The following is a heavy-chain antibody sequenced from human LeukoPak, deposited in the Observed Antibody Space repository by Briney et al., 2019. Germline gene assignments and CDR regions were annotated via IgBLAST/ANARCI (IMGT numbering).Heavy chain of an antibody. D-gene: IGHD5-12*01. CDR1: GGSFSGYY. CDR2: IYYSGST. CDR3: ARQGWGWLQLKGSSFDY. V-gene: IGHV4-34*01. Sequence: PSETLSLTCAVYGGSFSGYYWSWIRQPPGKGLEWIGYIYYSGSTYYNPSLKSRVTISVDTSKNQFSLKLSSVTAADTAVYYCARQGWGWLQLKGSSFDYWGQGTLVTVSS. J-gene: IGHJ4*02.